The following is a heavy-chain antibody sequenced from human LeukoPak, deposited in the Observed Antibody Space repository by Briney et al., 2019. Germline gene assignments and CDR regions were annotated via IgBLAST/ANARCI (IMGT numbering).Heavy chain of an antibody. Sequence: PSETLSLTCAVYGGSFSGYYWSWLRQPPGKGLEGMGEINHSGSTNYNPSLKSRVTISVDTSKNQFSLKLSSVTAADTAVYYYARGFRVGIVVVPAATLPHWFDPWGQGTLVTVSS. V-gene: IGHV4-34*01. D-gene: IGHD2-2*01. J-gene: IGHJ5*02. CDR2: INHSGST. CDR1: GGSFSGYY. CDR3: ARGFRVGIVVVPAATLPHWFDP.